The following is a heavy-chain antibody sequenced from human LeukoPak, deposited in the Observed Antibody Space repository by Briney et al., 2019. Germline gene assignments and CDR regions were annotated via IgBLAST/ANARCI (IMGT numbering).Heavy chain of an antibody. D-gene: IGHD2-21*01. J-gene: IGHJ5*01. CDR2: ISGTGGAT. V-gene: IGHV3-23*01. CDR1: GFSFGNYA. CDR3: VKDPRDTYGTNWFVS. Sequence: GGSLRLSCVASGFSFGNYAMSWVHQAPGKGLQWVSQISGTGGATWYAGFARDRFTISRDNSKKTLYLQMSGLRVEDTAMYYCVKDPRDTYGTNWFVSWGQGTLLIVSP.